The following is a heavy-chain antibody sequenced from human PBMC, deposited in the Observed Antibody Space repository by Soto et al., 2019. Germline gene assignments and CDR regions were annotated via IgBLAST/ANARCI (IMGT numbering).Heavy chain of an antibody. V-gene: IGHV1-8*01. CDR2: LNPNNGNT. CDR3: AIGIAVAPIDY. Sequence: ASVKVSCKASGYTFTSYDINWVRQATGQGLEWMGWLNPNNGNTGYAQKFQGRVTMTRNTSISTAYMELSSLRSEDTAVYYCAIGIAVAPIDYWGQGTLVTVSS. CDR1: GYTFTSYD. J-gene: IGHJ4*02. D-gene: IGHD6-19*01.